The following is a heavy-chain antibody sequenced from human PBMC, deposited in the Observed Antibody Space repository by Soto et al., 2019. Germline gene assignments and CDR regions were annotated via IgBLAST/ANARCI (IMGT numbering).Heavy chain of an antibody. D-gene: IGHD3-3*01. Sequence: KTWETLSLTCAVSGGSISSSNWWSWVRQPPGKGLEWIGEIYHSGSTNYNPSLKSRVTISVDKSKNQFSLKLSSVTAADTAVYYCARVGRFLENYTPFDYWGQGTLVTVSS. CDR1: GGSISSSNW. CDR3: ARVGRFLENYTPFDY. J-gene: IGHJ4*02. V-gene: IGHV4-4*02. CDR2: IYHSGST.